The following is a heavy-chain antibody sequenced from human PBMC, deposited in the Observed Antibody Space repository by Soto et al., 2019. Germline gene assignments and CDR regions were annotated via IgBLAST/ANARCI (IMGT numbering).Heavy chain of an antibody. CDR3: ANYGGWNDNAFDI. D-gene: IGHD1-1*01. Sequence: SETLSVTCTVAGGSISSYYWSWIRQPPGKGLEWIGYIYYSGGTNYNPSLKSRVTISVDTSKNQFSLKLSSVTAADTAVYYCANYGGWNDNAFDIWGQGTMVTVSS. CDR1: GGSISSYY. V-gene: IGHV4-59*08. J-gene: IGHJ3*02. CDR2: IYYSGGT.